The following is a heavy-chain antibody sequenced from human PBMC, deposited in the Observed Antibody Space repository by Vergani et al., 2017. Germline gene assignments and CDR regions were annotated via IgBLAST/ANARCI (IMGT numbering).Heavy chain of an antibody. V-gene: IGHV4-34*01. D-gene: IGHD3-10*01. Sequence: QVQLQQWGAGLLKPSETLSLTCAVYGGSFSGYYWSWIRQPPGKGLEWIGEINHSGSTNYNPSLKSRVTISVDTSKNQFSLKLSSVTAADTAVYYCARAYYGSGSYXMDVWGKGTTVTVSS. J-gene: IGHJ6*03. CDR1: GGSFSGYY. CDR2: INHSGST. CDR3: ARAYYGSGSYXMDV.